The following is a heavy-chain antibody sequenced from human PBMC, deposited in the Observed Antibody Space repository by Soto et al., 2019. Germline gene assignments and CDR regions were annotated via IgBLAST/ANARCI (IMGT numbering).Heavy chain of an antibody. J-gene: IGHJ4*02. V-gene: IGHV3-30-3*01. CDR3: ARGQGYKGLGY. Sequence: SLRLSCAASGFTFSSYAMHWVRQAPGKGLEWVAVISYDGSNKYYADSVKGRFTISRDNSKNTLYLQMNSLRAEDTAVYYCARGQGYKGLGYWGQGTLVTVSS. CDR1: GFTFSSYA. CDR2: ISYDGSNK. D-gene: IGHD5-12*01.